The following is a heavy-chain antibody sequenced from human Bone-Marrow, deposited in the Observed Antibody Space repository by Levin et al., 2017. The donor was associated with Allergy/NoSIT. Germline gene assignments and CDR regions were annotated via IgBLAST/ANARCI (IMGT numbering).Heavy chain of an antibody. CDR3: AKDERSITSGMFYFYGVDV. V-gene: IGHV3-30*18. J-gene: IGHJ6*02. D-gene: IGHD1-14*01. Sequence: PGGSLRLSCAASGFTFSSHAMHWVRQAPGKGLEWVAIILYDGSKQYYADSVKGRFTISRDNSKNTLDLQMNSLRAEDTAVYYCAKDERSITSGMFYFYGVDVWGQGTTVTVSS. CDR1: GFTFSSHA. CDR2: ILYDGSKQ.